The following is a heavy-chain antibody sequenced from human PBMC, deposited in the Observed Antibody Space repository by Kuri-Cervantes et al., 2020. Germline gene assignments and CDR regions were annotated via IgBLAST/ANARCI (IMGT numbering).Heavy chain of an antibody. Sequence: GGSLRLSCAASGFTFSSYGMHWVRQAPGKGLEWVGRIKSKTDGGTTDYAAPVKGRFTISRDDSKNTLYLQMNSLKTEDTAVYYCTTGRRWELLPYYYYGMDVWGQGTTVTVSS. CDR1: GFTFSSYG. V-gene: IGHV3-15*01. CDR3: TTGRRWELLPYYYYGMDV. J-gene: IGHJ6*02. D-gene: IGHD1-26*01. CDR2: IKSKTDGGTT.